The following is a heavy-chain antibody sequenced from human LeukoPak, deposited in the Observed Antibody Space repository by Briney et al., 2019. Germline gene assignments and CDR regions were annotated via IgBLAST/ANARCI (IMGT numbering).Heavy chain of an antibody. CDR1: GFSISDYY. CDR3: TKERRGTYYAFES. J-gene: IGHJ4*02. CDR2: ITSGAGST. D-gene: IGHD3-16*01. V-gene: IGHV3-11*01. Sequence: GGSLRLSCDASGFSISDYYMSWIRQSPGKGLEWISYITSGAGSTKYADSVKSRFTISRDKAKNSVALQLNSLRAEDTAVYYCTKERRGTYYAFESWGQGTLVTVSS.